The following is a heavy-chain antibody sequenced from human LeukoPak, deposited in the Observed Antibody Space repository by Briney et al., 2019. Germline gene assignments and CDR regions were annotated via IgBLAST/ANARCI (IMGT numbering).Heavy chain of an antibody. J-gene: IGHJ4*02. CDR1: GYTFTSYD. D-gene: IGHD3-16*01. Sequence: ASVKVSCKASGYTFTSYDINWVRQATGQGLEWMGWMNPNSGNTGYAQKFQGRVTMTRNTSISTAYMELSSLRSEDTAVYYCARLPLGSRRGDYYFASGAQEPLAPVS. CDR3: ARLPLGSRRGDYYFAS. CDR2: MNPNSGNT. V-gene: IGHV1-8*01.